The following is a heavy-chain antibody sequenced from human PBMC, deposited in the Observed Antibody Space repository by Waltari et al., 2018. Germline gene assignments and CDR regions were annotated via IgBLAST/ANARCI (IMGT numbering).Heavy chain of an antibody. CDR3: ARGPMLDYGADSGHYYYGLDV. Sequence: QVQLQQWGAGLLKPSETLSLTCAVYGESLSDYYWAWVRQPPGVGGEWIGEISQCGSNNYNPDLESRGSLSVETSKKQFSLNLSAVTAADTAVYDCARGPMLDYGADSGHYYYGLDVWGQGTTVTVSS. D-gene: IGHD4-17*01. V-gene: IGHV4-34*01. CDR2: ISQCGSN. CDR1: GESLSDYY. J-gene: IGHJ6*02.